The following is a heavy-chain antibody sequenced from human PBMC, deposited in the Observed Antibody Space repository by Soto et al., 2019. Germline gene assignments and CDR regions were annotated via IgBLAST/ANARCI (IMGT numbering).Heavy chain of an antibody. J-gene: IGHJ4*02. D-gene: IGHD3-22*01. CDR3: AKDLGSSITMIVDY. CDR2: ISGSGGST. Sequence: GESLKISCAASGFTYSTYTMHWVRQAPGKGLEWVAAISGSGGSTYYADSVKGRFTISRDNSKNTLYLQMNSLRAEDTAVYYCAKDLGSSITMIVDYWGQGTLVTVSS. V-gene: IGHV3-23*01. CDR1: GFTYSTYT.